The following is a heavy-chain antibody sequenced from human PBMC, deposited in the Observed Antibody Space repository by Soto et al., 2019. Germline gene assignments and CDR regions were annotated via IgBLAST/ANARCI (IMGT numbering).Heavy chain of an antibody. CDR2: IIPIFGTA. CDR3: ARVAGDDFWSGYYQPSYYYGMDV. V-gene: IGHV1-69*01. Sequence: GASVKVSCKASGGTFSSYAIIWVRQAPGQGLEWMGGIIPIFGTANYAQKFQGRVTITADESTSTAYMELSSLRSEDTAVYYCARVAGDDFWSGYYQPSYYYGMDVWGQGTTVTVSS. D-gene: IGHD3-3*01. CDR1: GGTFSSYA. J-gene: IGHJ6*02.